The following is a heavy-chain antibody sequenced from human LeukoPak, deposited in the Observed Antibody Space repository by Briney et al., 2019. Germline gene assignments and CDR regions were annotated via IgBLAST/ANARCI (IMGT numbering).Heavy chain of an antibody. CDR1: GFTFDDYA. D-gene: IGHD3-16*01. V-gene: IGHV3-9*03. CDR3: AKSLGYSGGYYFDY. CDR2: ISWNSGSI. Sequence: GGSLRLSCAASGFTFDDYAMHWVRQAPGKGLEWVSGISWNSGSIGYADSVKGRFTISRDNAKNSLYLQMNSLRAEDMALYYCAKSLGYSGGYYFDYWDQGTLVTVSS. J-gene: IGHJ4*02.